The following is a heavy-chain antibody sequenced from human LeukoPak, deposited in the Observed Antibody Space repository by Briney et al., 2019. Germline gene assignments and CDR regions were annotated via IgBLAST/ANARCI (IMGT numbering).Heavy chain of an antibody. CDR3: ANKGLLWFGDPPAFDI. J-gene: IGHJ3*02. D-gene: IGHD3-10*01. Sequence: GRSLRLSCAASRFTFSSYGMHWVRQAPGKGLEWVAVISYDGSNKYYADSVKGRFTISRDNSKNTLYLQMNSLRAEDTAVYYCANKGLLWFGDPPAFDIWGQGTMVTVSS. V-gene: IGHV3-30*18. CDR1: RFTFSSYG. CDR2: ISYDGSNK.